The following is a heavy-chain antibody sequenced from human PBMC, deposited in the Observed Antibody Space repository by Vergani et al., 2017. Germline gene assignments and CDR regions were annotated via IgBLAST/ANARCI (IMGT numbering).Heavy chain of an antibody. CDR2: IYYSGST. J-gene: IGHJ4*02. CDR1: GGSISSHY. CDR3: ARATVAGIFDY. V-gene: IGHV4-59*11. D-gene: IGHD6-19*01. Sequence: QVQLQESGPGLVKPSETLSLTCTVSGGSISSHYWSWIRQPPGKGLEWIGYIYYSGSTNYNPSRKSRVTISVDTSKNQFSLKLSSVTAADTAVYYCARATVAGIFDYWGQGTLVTVSS.